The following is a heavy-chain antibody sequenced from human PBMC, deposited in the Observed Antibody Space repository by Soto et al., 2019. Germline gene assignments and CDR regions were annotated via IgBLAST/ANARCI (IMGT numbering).Heavy chain of an antibody. CDR1: GFTFSNAW. CDR2: IKSKTDGGTT. D-gene: IGHD6-19*01. V-gene: IGHV3-15*07. Sequence: GSLRLSCAASGFTFSNAWINWVRQAPGKGLEWVGRIKSKTDGGTTDFAAPVKGRFAISRDDSKNMVYPQMNSLKTEDTGIYYCTTVSYRCYSRGSFDYWGQGTLVTVSS. J-gene: IGHJ4*02. CDR3: TTVSYRCYSRGSFDY.